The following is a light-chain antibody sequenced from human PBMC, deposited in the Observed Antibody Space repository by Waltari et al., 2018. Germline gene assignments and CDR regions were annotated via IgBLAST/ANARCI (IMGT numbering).Light chain of an antibody. CDR2: EAS. V-gene: IGKV1-12*01. J-gene: IGKJ1*01. Sequence: EIQMTQSPLFVSASLGYRVTITCRAHPGLSSWIVWYQHKPGKAPNLLIYEASTLHSGVPSRFSGIGSGTDFNLTVNGLQPEDVGTYYCQQANNWAFGQGTKVEI. CDR1: PGLSSW. CDR3: QQANNWA.